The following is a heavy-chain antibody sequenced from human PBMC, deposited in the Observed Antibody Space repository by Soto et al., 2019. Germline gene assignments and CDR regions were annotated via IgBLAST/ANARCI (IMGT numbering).Heavy chain of an antibody. Sequence: PGGSLRLPCAASGFTFSSYGMHWVRQAPGKGLEWVAVISYDGSNKYYADSVKGRFTISRDNSKNTLYLQMNSLRAEDTAVYYCAKDGYCSSTSCYFTFEYYYYGMDVWGQGTTVTVSS. CDR2: ISYDGSNK. CDR1: GFTFSSYG. D-gene: IGHD2-2*01. V-gene: IGHV3-30*18. CDR3: AKDGYCSSTSCYFTFEYYYYGMDV. J-gene: IGHJ6*02.